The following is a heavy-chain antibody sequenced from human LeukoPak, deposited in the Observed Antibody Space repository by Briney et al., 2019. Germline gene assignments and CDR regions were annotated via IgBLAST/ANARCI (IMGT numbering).Heavy chain of an antibody. D-gene: IGHD3-10*01. CDR2: ISGSGGST. CDR3: ARDPYGSGSYYNAPLDY. J-gene: IGHJ4*02. V-gene: IGHV3-23*01. Sequence: GGSLRLSCAASGFTFSSYGMSWVRQAPGKGLEWVSAISGSGGSTYYADSVKGRFTISRDNSKNTLYLQMNSLRAEDTAVYYCARDPYGSGSYYNAPLDYWGQGTLVTVSS. CDR1: GFTFSSYG.